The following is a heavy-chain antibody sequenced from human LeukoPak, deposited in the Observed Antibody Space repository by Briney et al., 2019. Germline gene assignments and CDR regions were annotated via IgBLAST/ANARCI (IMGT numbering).Heavy chain of an antibody. D-gene: IGHD3-3*01. CDR2: ISYDGSNK. CDR1: GFTFGSYG. Sequence: GGSLRLSCAASGFTFGSYGMHWVRQAPGKGLEWVAVISYDGSNKYYADSVKGRFTISRDNSKNTLYLQMNSLRAEDTAVYYCAKEGHYDFWSGYYPLYYFDYWGQGTLVTVSS. J-gene: IGHJ4*02. CDR3: AKEGHYDFWSGYYPLYYFDY. V-gene: IGHV3-30*18.